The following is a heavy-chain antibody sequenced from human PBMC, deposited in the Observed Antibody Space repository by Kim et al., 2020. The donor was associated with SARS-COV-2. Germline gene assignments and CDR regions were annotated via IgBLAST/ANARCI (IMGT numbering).Heavy chain of an antibody. Sequence: ASVKVSCKASGYTFTSYGISWVRQAPGQGLEWMGWISAYNGNTNYAQKLQGRVTMTTDTSTSTAYMELRSLRSDDTAVYYCARGEHFSSYYYYGMDVWGQGTTVTVSS. J-gene: IGHJ6*02. D-gene: IGHD3-3*02. V-gene: IGHV1-18*01. CDR1: GYTFTSYG. CDR3: ARGEHFSSYYYYGMDV. CDR2: ISAYNGNT.